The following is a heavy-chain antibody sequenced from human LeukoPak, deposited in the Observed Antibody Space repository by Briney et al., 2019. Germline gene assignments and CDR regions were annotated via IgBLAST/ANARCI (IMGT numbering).Heavy chain of an antibody. Sequence: PGGSLRLSCAASGFTFSSYWMHWVRQAPGKGLEWVSSISSSSSYIYYADSVKGRFTISRDNAKNSLYLQMNSLRAEDTAVYYCARFYYDSSGYSVGFDYWGQGTLVTVSS. V-gene: IGHV3-21*01. J-gene: IGHJ4*02. CDR3: ARFYYDSSGYSVGFDY. D-gene: IGHD3-22*01. CDR2: ISSSSSYI. CDR1: GFTFSSYW.